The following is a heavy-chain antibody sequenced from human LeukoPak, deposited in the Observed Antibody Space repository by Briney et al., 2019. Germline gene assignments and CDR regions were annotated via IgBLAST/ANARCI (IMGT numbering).Heavy chain of an antibody. Sequence: ASVQASCQASGYTFTSNYIHWVRQAPGQGLEWVGMIYPRDGSTSYAQKFQGRVTVTRDTSTSTVHMELSGLRSEDTAVYYCARDQEGFDYWGQGTLVTVSS. CDR3: ARDQEGFDY. CDR2: IYPRDGST. J-gene: IGHJ4*02. CDR1: GYTFTSNY. V-gene: IGHV1-46*01.